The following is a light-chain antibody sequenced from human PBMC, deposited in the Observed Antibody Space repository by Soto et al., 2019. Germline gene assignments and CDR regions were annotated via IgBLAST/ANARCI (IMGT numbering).Light chain of an antibody. CDR1: QSLLHSNGYNY. V-gene: IGKV2-28*01. Sequence: VVMTQSPLSLPVTPGEPASISCRSSQSLLHSNGYNYLDWYLQKPGQSPQLLIYLGSNRASGVPDRFSGSGSGTDFTLTISSLEPEDLAVYYCQQRSNWPRTFGQGTKVDTK. CDR3: QQRSNWPRT. CDR2: LGS. J-gene: IGKJ1*01.